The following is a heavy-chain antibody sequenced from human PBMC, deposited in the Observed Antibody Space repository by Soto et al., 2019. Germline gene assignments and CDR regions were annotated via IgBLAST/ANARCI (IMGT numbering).Heavy chain of an antibody. D-gene: IGHD2-2*01. Sequence: QVQLVQSGAEVKKPGSSVKVSCKASGGTFSSYAISWVRQAPGQGLEWMGGIIPIFGTANYAQKFQGRVTITADKSTSTAYMELSSLRSEDTAVYYCARDCSSTSRRVPYGMDVWGQGTTVTVSS. V-gene: IGHV1-69*06. CDR1: GGTFSSYA. J-gene: IGHJ6*02. CDR2: IIPIFGTA. CDR3: ARDCSSTSRRVPYGMDV.